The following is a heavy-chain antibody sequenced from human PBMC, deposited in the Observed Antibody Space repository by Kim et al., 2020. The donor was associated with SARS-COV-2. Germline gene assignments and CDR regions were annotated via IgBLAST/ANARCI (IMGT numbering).Heavy chain of an antibody. Sequence: GGSLRLSCAASGISFSTDWMSWVRQAPGKGLEWVANIKHEGRDTKYVDSVKGRFTISSDSAKNSVYLQMKSLRVEETGVYYCLRVGLRGPGRGYYYYCM. CDR3: LRVGLRGPGRGYYYYCM. CDR1: GISFSTDW. J-gene: IGHJ6*03. D-gene: IGHD2-21*02. V-gene: IGHV3-7*01. CDR2: IKHEGRDT.